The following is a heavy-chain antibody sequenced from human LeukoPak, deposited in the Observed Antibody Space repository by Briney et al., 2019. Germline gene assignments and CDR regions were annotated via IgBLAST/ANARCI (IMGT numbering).Heavy chain of an antibody. CDR1: GYAFNTYG. J-gene: IGHJ1*01. CDR2: ISAYNGNT. Sequence: WASVKVSCKASGYAFNTYGISWVRQAPGQGLEWVGWISAYNGNTHYAQKLQGRVTMTTDTSTNTAYMEVRSLRPDDTAVYYCTRTTFLGSTYFQHWGQGTLVTVSS. D-gene: IGHD1-1*01. CDR3: TRTTFLGSTYFQH. V-gene: IGHV1-18*04.